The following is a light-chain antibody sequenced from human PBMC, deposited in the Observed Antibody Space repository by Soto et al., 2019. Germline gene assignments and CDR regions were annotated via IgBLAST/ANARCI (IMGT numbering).Light chain of an antibody. Sequence: DIQMTQSPSSLSASAGDRVTITCRASQDISTSFAWFQQQPGKVPRRLIYRASTLESGVPSRFSGSGSGTDFTLTISSLQPEDVASYYCQEYYSVPWTFGQGTKVEIK. CDR2: RAS. CDR3: QEYYSVPWT. V-gene: IGKV1-27*01. J-gene: IGKJ1*01. CDR1: QDISTS.